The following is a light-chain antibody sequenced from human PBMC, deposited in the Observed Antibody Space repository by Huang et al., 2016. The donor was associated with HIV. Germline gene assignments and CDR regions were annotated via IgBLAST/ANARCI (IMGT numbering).Light chain of an antibody. CDR1: QSVSSSY. CDR2: GAS. Sequence: EIVLTQSPGTLSLSPGERATLSCRASQSVSSSYLAWYQQKPGQAPRLRIYGASSRATGTPYRISGSGSGTDFTLTISRLEPEDFAVYYCQHSGRSWWTFGQGTKVEIK. J-gene: IGKJ1*01. V-gene: IGKV3-20*01. CDR3: QHSGRSWWT.